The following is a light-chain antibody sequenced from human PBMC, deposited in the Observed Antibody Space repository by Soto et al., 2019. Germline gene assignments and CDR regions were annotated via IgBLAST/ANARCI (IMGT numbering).Light chain of an antibody. J-gene: IGKJ2*01. Sequence: EIVLTQSPATLSLSPGERATLSCRASQSLSSTYLAWYQQKPGQAPRLLIYTASSRATGIPDRFSGSGSGTDSTLTISRLEPEDFAVYFCQQYVDSPYTFGQGTKLDIK. CDR1: QSLSSTY. CDR2: TAS. V-gene: IGKV3-20*01. CDR3: QQYVDSPYT.